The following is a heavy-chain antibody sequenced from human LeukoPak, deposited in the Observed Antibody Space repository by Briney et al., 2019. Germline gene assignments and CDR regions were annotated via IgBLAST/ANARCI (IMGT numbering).Heavy chain of an antibody. CDR3: NTDLAIPMIRGGIVY. J-gene: IGHJ4*02. CDR2: IKSKADGETT. CDR1: GFIFTNAW. V-gene: IGHV3-15*05. D-gene: IGHD3-10*01. Sequence: PGGSLRLSCAASGFIFTNAWMTWVRQAPGKGLEWVGRIKSKADGETTDYATHVKGRCTMSRDDSTATLYLQMKHVNTEDTAVYYCNTDLAIPMIRGGIVYWGQGTLVTVSS.